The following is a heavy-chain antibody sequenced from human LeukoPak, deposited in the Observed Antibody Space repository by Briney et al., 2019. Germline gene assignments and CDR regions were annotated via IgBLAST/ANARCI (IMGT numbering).Heavy chain of an antibody. CDR2: IDHSGDT. D-gene: IGHD3-9*01. V-gene: IGHV4-4*02. J-gene: IGHJ4*02. Sequence: SETLSLTCVVSGGSIIRSNWWSWVRQSPDKGLEWIGEIDHSGDTNYKWSLRNRVTMSVDRSKNQFSLKLTSVTAADTAVYYCTTYYNILTGYTFDSWGPGTLVTVFS. CDR1: GGSIIRSNW. CDR3: TTYYNILTGYTFDS.